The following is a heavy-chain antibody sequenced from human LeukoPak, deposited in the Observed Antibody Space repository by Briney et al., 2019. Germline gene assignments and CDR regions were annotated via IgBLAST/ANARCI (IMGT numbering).Heavy chain of an antibody. D-gene: IGHD3-22*01. Sequence: SETLSLTCTVSLDSTTSNFWSWVRQPPGKGLEWIGHIYFSGSTNYNPSLESRVTISVDTSKNQFSLTLSSVTAADTAVYYCARHKSSGSYPLDYWGQGILVTVSS. J-gene: IGHJ4*02. CDR3: ARHKSSGSYPLDY. CDR2: IYFSGST. V-gene: IGHV4-59*08. CDR1: LDSTTSNF.